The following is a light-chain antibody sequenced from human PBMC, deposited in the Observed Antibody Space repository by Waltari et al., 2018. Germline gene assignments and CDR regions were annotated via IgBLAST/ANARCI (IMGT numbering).Light chain of an antibody. V-gene: IGKV4-1*01. CDR1: QNIMYSSTNQDF. CDR3: QQYFVTPFT. J-gene: IGKJ3*01. CDR2: WAS. Sequence: DIVMTQSPDSLAVSLGERATINCRSSQNIMYSSTNQDFLAWYQQKPGQPPKLLIYWASTRQSGVPDRFTGSWSGTDFTLTISSLQPEDVATYYCQQYFVTPFTFGPGTKVEVK.